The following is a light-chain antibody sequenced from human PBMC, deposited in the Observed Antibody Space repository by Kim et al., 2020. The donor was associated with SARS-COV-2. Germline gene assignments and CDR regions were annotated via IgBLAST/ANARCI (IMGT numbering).Light chain of an antibody. J-gene: IGKJ2*01. V-gene: IGKV1-6*01. Sequence: AIQMTQSPSSLSASVGDRVTITCRASQVIRSDLAWYQQKPGKAPKVLIYVASNLQSGVPSRFSGSGSGTDFTLTISGLQPEDLATYYCLQDYNYPFTFGQGTKLEI. CDR3: LQDYNYPFT. CDR1: QVIRSD. CDR2: VAS.